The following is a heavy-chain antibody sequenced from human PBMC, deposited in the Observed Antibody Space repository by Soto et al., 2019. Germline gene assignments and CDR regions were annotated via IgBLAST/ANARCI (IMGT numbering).Heavy chain of an antibody. D-gene: IGHD3-22*01. CDR2: ISGSGGST. CDR3: AKALYYYDSSAPIDY. Sequence: PGGSLRLSCAASGFTFSSYAMSWVRQAPGKGLEWVSAISGSGGSTYYADSVKGRFTISGDNSKNTLYLQMNSLRAEDTAVYYCAKALYYYDSSAPIDYWGQGTLVTVSS. CDR1: GFTFSSYA. J-gene: IGHJ4*02. V-gene: IGHV3-23*01.